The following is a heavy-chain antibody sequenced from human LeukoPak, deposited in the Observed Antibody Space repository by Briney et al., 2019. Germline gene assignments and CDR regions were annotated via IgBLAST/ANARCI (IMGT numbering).Heavy chain of an antibody. CDR3: ARAHSDEWELPQYYFDY. Sequence: GGSLRLSCAASGFTFSSYALSWVRQAPGKGLEWVSAISGSGRSTYYADSVNGRFPISRDNSKNTLYLQMNSLTAADTAVYYCARAHSDEWELPQYYFDYWGQGTLVTVSS. CDR2: ISGSGRST. D-gene: IGHD1-26*01. J-gene: IGHJ4*02. CDR1: GFTFSSYA. V-gene: IGHV3-23*01.